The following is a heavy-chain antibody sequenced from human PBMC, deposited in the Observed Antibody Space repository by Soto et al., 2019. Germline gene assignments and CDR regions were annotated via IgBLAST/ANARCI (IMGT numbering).Heavy chain of an antibody. CDR2: ISAYNGNT. CDR3: ARDGVLRFLEWLSTKNWFDP. V-gene: IGHV1-18*01. D-gene: IGHD3-3*01. CDR1: GYTFTSYG. J-gene: IGHJ5*02. Sequence: GASVKVSCKASGYTFTSYGISWVRQAPGQGLEWMGWISAYNGNTNYAQKLQGRVTMTTDTSTSTAYMELRSLRSDDTAVYYCARDGVLRFLEWLSTKNWFDPWGQGTLVTVSS.